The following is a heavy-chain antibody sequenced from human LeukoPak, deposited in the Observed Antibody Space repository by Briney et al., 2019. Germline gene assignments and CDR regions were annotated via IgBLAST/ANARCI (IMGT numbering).Heavy chain of an antibody. D-gene: IGHD3-22*01. CDR3: ARDRDYYDSSGYPDF. CDR1: GFTFSSYG. J-gene: IGHJ4*02. CDR2: IWYDGSNK. Sequence: GGSLRLSCAASGFTFSSYGMHWVRQAPGKGLEWVAVIWYDGSNKYYADSVKGRFTISRDNSKNTLCLQMNSLRAEDTAVYYCARDRDYYDSSGYPDFWGQGTLVTVSS. V-gene: IGHV3-33*01.